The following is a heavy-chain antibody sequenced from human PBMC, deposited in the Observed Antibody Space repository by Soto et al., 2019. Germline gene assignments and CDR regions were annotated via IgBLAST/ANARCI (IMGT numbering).Heavy chain of an antibody. D-gene: IGHD6-19*01. CDR1: GFTFSSYS. CDR2: ISSSSSYI. J-gene: IGHJ4*02. CDR3: AREGRGSGWLNDY. V-gene: IGHV3-21*04. Sequence: GGSLRLSCAASGFTFSSYSMNWVRQAPGKGLEWVSSISSSSSYIYYADSVKGRFTISRDNAKNSLYLQMNSLRAEDTAVYYCAREGRGSGWLNDYWGQGTLVTVSS.